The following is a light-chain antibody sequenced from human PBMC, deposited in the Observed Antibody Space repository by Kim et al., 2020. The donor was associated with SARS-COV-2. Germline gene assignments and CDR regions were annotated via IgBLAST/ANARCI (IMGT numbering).Light chain of an antibody. J-gene: IGLJ1*01. CDR1: SLRSYY. V-gene: IGLV3-19*01. CDR2: GKN. CDR3: NSRDSSGNHPFYV. Sequence: GKTVRITCQGDSLRSYYASWYQQKPGQAPVLVIYGKNNRPSGIPDRFSGSSSGNTASLTITGAQAEDEADYYCNSRDSSGNHPFYVFGTGTKVTVL.